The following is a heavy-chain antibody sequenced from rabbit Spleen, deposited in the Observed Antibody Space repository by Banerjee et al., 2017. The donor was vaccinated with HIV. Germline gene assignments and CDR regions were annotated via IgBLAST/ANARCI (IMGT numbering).Heavy chain of an antibody. V-gene: IGHV1S40*01. D-gene: IGHD8-1*01. CDR3: ARDAGSSFSTYGMDL. J-gene: IGHJ6*01. CDR2: IGTGSSGVT. CDR1: GFSFSSGYY. Sequence: QSLEESGGDLVKPGASLTLTCTASGFSFSSGYYMGWVRQAPGKGLEWIACIGTGSSGVTYYASWAKSRFTISQTSSTTVTLQMTSLTAADTATYFCARDAGSSFSTYGMDLWGQGTLVTVS.